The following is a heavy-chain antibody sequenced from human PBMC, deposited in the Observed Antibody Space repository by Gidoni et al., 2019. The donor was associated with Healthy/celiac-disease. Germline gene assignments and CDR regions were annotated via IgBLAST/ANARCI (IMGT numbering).Heavy chain of an antibody. CDR1: GFTFDDYA. D-gene: IGHD2-15*01. CDR2: ISWNSGSI. CDR3: AKDIAPYYCSGGSCPAAGTLDY. V-gene: IGHV3-9*01. Sequence: EVLLVESGGGLVQPGRSLRLSCAASGFTFDDYAMHWVRQAPGKGLEWVSGISWNSGSIGYADSVKGRFTISRDNAKNSLYLQMNSLRAEDTALYYCAKDIAPYYCSGGSCPAAGTLDYWGQGTLVTVSS. J-gene: IGHJ4*02.